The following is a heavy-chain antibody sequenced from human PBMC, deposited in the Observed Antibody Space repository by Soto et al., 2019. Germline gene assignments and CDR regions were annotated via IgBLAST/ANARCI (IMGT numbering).Heavy chain of an antibody. CDR1: GYTFTGQY. CDR2: INPNSGGT. J-gene: IGHJ6*02. V-gene: IGHV1-2*02. CDR3: AREGGYDSDYYYGMDV. Sequence: QVQLVQSGAEVKKPGASVKVSCKASGYTFTGQYMHWVRQAPGQGLEWMGWINPNSGGTHYAQTFQGRVTMTRDTSISTAYMELSRLRSDDTAVYYCAREGGYDSDYYYGMDVWGQGTTVTVSS. D-gene: IGHD5-12*01.